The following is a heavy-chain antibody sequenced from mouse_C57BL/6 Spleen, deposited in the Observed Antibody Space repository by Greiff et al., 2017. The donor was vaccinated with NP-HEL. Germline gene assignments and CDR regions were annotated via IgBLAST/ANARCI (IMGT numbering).Heavy chain of an antibody. CDR2: ISSGSSTI. CDR3: ARITTVIADWYFDV. D-gene: IGHD1-1*01. CDR1: GFTFSDYG. V-gene: IGHV5-17*01. Sequence: EVMLVESGGGLVKPGGSLKLSCAASGFTFSDYGMHWVRQAPGKGLEWVAYISSGSSTIYYADTVKGRFTIARDNAKNTLFLQMTSLRSEDTAMYYCARITTVIADWYFDVWGTGTTVTVSS. J-gene: IGHJ1*03.